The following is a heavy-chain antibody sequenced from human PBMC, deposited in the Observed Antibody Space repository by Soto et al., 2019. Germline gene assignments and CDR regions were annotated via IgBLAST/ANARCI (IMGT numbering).Heavy chain of an antibody. CDR1: GGSISSYY. CDR2: IYYSGST. D-gene: IGHD7-27*01. V-gene: IGHV4-59*01. Sequence: SETLSLTCTVSGGSISSYYWSWIRQPPGKGLEWIGYIYYSGSTNYNPSLKSRVTISVDTSKNQFSLKLSSVTAADTAVYYCARVLWGSAAFDYWGQGTLVTVSS. CDR3: ARVLWGSAAFDY. J-gene: IGHJ4*02.